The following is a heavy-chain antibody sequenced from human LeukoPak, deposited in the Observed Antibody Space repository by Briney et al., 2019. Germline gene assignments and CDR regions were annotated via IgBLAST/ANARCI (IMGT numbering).Heavy chain of an antibody. D-gene: IGHD3-22*01. CDR2: IYYSGST. V-gene: IGHV4-38-2*02. CDR1: GYSISSGYY. Sequence: PSETLSLTCTVSGYSISSGYYWGWIRQPPGKGLERIGSIYYSGSTYYNPSLKSRVTISVDTSKNQFSLKLSSVTAADTAVYYCARYYYDSSPDVWGKGTTVTVSS. CDR3: ARYYYDSSPDV. J-gene: IGHJ6*04.